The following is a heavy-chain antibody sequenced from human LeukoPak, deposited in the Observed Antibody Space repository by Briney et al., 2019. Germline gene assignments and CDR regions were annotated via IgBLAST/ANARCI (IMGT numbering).Heavy chain of an antibody. D-gene: IGHD2-15*01. Sequence: GGSLRLSCAASGFTFSSYWMSWVRQAPGKGLEWVANINQDGSEKYYVDSVKGRFTISRDNAKNSLYLQMNSLRAEDTAVHYCAREGCSGGSCYHNWFDPWGQGTLVTVSS. CDR1: GFTFSSYW. J-gene: IGHJ5*02. V-gene: IGHV3-7*01. CDR2: INQDGSEK. CDR3: AREGCSGGSCYHNWFDP.